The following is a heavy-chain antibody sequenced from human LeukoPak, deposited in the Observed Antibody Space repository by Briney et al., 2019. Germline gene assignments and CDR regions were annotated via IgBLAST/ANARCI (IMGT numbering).Heavy chain of an antibody. CDR2: ISYDGSNK. Sequence: GRSLRLSCAASGFTFSSYGMHWVRQAPGKGLEWVAVISYDGSNKYYADSVKGRFTISRDNSKNTLYLQMNSLRAEDTAVYYCARDNVGYKSSPGYYYYMDVWGKGTTVTASS. V-gene: IGHV3-30*03. D-gene: IGHD6-6*01. J-gene: IGHJ6*03. CDR1: GFTFSSYG. CDR3: ARDNVGYKSSPGYYYYMDV.